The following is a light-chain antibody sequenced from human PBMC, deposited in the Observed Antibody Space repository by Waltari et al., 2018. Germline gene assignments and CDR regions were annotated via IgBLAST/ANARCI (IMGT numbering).Light chain of an antibody. CDR1: QSVSSF. CDR2: DAS. V-gene: IGKV3-11*01. J-gene: IGKJ1*01. CDR3: QQRSNRPT. Sequence: EIVLPQSPATLSWPTEERATPSCRASQSVSSFLAWYQQKPGQAPRLLIYDASNRATGIPARFSGSGSGTDFTLTISSLEPEDFAVYYCQQRSNRPTFGQGTKVEIK.